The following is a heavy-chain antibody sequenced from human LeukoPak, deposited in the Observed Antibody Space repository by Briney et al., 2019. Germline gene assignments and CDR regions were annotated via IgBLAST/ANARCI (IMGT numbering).Heavy chain of an antibody. D-gene: IGHD5-18*01. CDR1: GFTFSSYW. J-gene: IGHJ4*02. CDR3: AREWSGYSYGYYFDY. Sequence: GGSLRLSCAASGFTFSSYWMHWVRQAPGKGLVWVSRINTDGSGTSYADSVKGRFTISRDNAKNTLYLQMNSLRAEDTAVYYCAREWSGYSYGYYFDYWGQGTLVTVSS. V-gene: IGHV3-74*01. CDR2: INTDGSGT.